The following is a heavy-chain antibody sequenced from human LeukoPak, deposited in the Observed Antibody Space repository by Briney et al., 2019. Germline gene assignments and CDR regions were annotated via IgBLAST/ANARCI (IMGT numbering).Heavy chain of an antibody. CDR3: ARDFKRYCSSTSCYIDYYYYYMDV. D-gene: IGHD2-2*02. V-gene: IGHV3-7*01. Sequence: GGSLRLSCAASGFTFSSYWMSWVRQAPGKGLEWVANIKQDGSEKYYVDSVKGRFTISRDNAKNSLYLQMNSLRAEDTAVYYCARDFKRYCSSTSCYIDYYYYYMDVWGKGTTVTVSS. CDR1: GFTFSSYW. CDR2: IKQDGSEK. J-gene: IGHJ6*03.